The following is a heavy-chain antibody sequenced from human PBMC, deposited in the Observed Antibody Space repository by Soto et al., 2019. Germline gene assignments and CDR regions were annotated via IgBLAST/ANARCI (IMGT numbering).Heavy chain of an antibody. Sequence: GGSLRLSCAASGFTFSNYAVSWVRQAPGKGLEWVSAVSGSGGNTYYADSVKGRFTISRDNSKNTLFLQMNSLRAEDTAVYYCAKRFIEQKTTGNVDFWGQGTLVTVSS. J-gene: IGHJ4*02. CDR2: VSGSGGNT. V-gene: IGHV3-23*01. CDR3: AKRFIEQKTTGNVDF. D-gene: IGHD1-1*01. CDR1: GFTFSNYA.